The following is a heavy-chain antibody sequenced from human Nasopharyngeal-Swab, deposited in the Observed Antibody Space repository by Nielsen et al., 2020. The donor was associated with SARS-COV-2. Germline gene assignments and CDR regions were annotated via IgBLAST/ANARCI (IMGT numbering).Heavy chain of an antibody. CDR2: INPNSGGT. Sequence: VQVSCKASGYTFTAYYMHWVRQAPGQGLEWMGWINPNSGGTNYAQKFQGWVTMTRDTSISTAYMELSRLRSDDTAVYYCARDLSGSSDFYYYGMDVWGQGTTVTVSS. CDR1: GYTFTAYY. V-gene: IGHV1-2*04. CDR3: ARDLSGSSDFYYYGMDV. J-gene: IGHJ6*02. D-gene: IGHD3-10*01.